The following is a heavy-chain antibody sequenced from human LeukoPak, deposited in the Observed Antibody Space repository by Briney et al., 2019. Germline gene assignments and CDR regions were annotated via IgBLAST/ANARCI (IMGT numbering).Heavy chain of an antibody. CDR3: ATTYSYTSGGYDY. J-gene: IGHJ4*02. CDR2: INYSGTT. Sequence: SETLSLTCTVSGGSISGSSYHWGWIRQSPGKGLEWIGSINYSGTTYYNPSLKSRVTISVDMSKNQFSLKVSSVTAADTAVYYCATTYSYTSGGYDYWGQGTLVTVSS. CDR1: GGSISGSSYH. D-gene: IGHD5-18*01. V-gene: IGHV4-39*01.